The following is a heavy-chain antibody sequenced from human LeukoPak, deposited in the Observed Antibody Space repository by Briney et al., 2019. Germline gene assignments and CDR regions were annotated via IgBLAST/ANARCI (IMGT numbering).Heavy chain of an antibody. CDR1: GFTFSSYA. V-gene: IGHV3-23*01. Sequence: GGSLRLSRAASGFTFSSYAMSWVRQAPGKGLEWVSVISGSGDNTYYADSVKGRFTISRDNSKNTLYLQMGSLRAEDMAVYYCARLAPRYSGYLFDYWGQGTLVTVSS. D-gene: IGHD5-12*01. CDR3: ARLAPRYSGYLFDY. CDR2: ISGSGDNT. J-gene: IGHJ4*02.